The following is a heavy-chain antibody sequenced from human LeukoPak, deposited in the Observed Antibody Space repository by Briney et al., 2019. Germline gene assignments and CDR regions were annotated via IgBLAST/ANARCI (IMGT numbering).Heavy chain of an antibody. CDR1: GYTLTELS. CDR3: AREDSGSSLGVC. D-gene: IGHD1-26*01. J-gene: IGHJ4*02. V-gene: IGHV1-24*01. CDR2: FDPEDGET. Sequence: ASVKVSCKVSGYTLTELSMHWVRQAPGKGLEWMGGFDPEDGETIYAQKFQGRVTITADESTSTAYMELSSLRSEDTAVYYCAREDSGSSLGVCWGQGTLVTVSS.